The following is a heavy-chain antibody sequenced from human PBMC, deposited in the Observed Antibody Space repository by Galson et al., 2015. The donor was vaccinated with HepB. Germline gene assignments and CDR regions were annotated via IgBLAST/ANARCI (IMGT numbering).Heavy chain of an antibody. V-gene: IGHV3-20*04. CDR3: ARGRPYCSGGNCYYYYGSDV. J-gene: IGHJ6*02. CDR2: INWHGGTT. D-gene: IGHD2-15*01. CDR1: GFTFDDYD. Sequence: SLRLSCAGTGFTFDDYDMNWVRQAPGKGLEWVAGINWHGGTTNYGDSVKGRFSISRDNAKNFLQLEMRTLRTDDTAVYYCARGRPYCSGGNCYYYYGSDVWGLGTTVTVSS.